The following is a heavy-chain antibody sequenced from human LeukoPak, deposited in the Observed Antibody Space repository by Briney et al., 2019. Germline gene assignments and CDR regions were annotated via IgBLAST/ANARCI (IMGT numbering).Heavy chain of an antibody. V-gene: IGHV1-8*01. CDR2: MNPNSGNT. CDR1: GYTFTSYD. Sequence: ASVKVSCKASGYTFTSYDINWVRQATGQGLEWMGWMNPNSGNTGCAQKFQGRVTMTRNTSISTAYMELSSLRSEDTAVHYCAREVGIRYFDWLRAKNWFDPWGQGTLVTVSS. J-gene: IGHJ5*02. D-gene: IGHD3-9*01. CDR3: AREVGIRYFDWLRAKNWFDP.